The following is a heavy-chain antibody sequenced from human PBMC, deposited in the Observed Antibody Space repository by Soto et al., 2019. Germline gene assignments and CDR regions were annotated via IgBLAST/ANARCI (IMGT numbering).Heavy chain of an antibody. CDR3: ARPLGAAGSKGYGMDV. CDR2: IYYSGST. V-gene: IGHV4-39*01. D-gene: IGHD6-13*01. CDR1: GGSISSSSYY. J-gene: IGHJ6*02. Sequence: SETLSLTCTVSGGSISSSSYYWGWIRQPPGKGLEWIGSIYYSGSTYYNPSLKSRVTISVDTSKNQFSLKLSSVTAADTAVYYCARPLGAAGSKGYGMDVWGQGTTVTVSS.